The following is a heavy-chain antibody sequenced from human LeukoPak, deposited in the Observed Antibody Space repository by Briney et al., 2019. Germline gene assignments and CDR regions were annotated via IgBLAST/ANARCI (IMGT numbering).Heavy chain of an antibody. CDR2: INPSGGST. D-gene: IGHD3-3*01. CDR3: AVFWSGYEDNLDAFDI. Sequence: ASVKVSCKASGYTFTGYYMHWVRQAPGQGLEWMGIINPSGGSTSYAQKFQGRVTMTRDTSTSTVYMELSSLRSEDTAVYYCAVFWSGYEDNLDAFDIWGQGTMVTVSS. J-gene: IGHJ3*02. V-gene: IGHV1-46*01. CDR1: GYTFTGYY.